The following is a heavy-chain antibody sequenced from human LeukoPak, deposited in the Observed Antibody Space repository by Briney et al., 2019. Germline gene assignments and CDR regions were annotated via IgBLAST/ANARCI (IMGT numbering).Heavy chain of an antibody. CDR1: GFTFSSYG. D-gene: IGHD5-18*01. Sequence: GGSLRLSCAASGFTFSSYGMHWVRQAPGKGLEWVAGISYDGRNKEYVDSVKGRFTISRDNFKNTLYLQMNSLRAEDTAVYNCAKDRGYSHGFDYWGQGTLVTVSS. CDR2: ISYDGRNK. V-gene: IGHV3-30*18. J-gene: IGHJ4*02. CDR3: AKDRGYSHGFDY.